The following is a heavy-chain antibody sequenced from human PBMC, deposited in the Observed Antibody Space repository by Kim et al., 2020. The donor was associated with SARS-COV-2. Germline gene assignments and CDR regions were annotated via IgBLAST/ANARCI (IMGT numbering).Heavy chain of an antibody. D-gene: IGHD1-26*01. CDR1: GYTFTNYA. J-gene: IGHJ4*02. CDR2: INAGNGNT. V-gene: IGHV1-3*01. CDR3: AREGGGGGPSGQGFDY. Sequence: ASVKVSCKASGYTFTNYAIHWLRQAPGQRLEGMGWINAGNGNTRYSQKFQGRVTITRDTSASTVYMELSSLRSEDTAIYSCAREGGGGGPSGQGFDYWGQ.